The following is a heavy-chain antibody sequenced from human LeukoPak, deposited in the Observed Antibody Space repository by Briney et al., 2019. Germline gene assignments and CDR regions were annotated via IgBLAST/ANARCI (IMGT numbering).Heavy chain of an antibody. CDR3: ARDREDSSRQQNGAFDI. CDR1: GGTFSGYA. J-gene: IGHJ3*02. CDR2: IIPIFGTA. D-gene: IGHD3-22*01. V-gene: IGHV1-69*01. Sequence: GSSVKVSCKASGGTFSGYAISWVRQAPGQGLEWMGGIIPIFGTANYAQKFQGRVTITADESTSTAYMELSSLRSEDTAVYYCARDREDSSRQQNGAFDIWGQGTMVTVSS.